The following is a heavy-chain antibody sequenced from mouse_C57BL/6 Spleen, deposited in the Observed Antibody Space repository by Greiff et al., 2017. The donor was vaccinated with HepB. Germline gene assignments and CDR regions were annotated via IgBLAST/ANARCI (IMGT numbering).Heavy chain of an antibody. CDR1: GYTFTDYY. CDR3: AGGKIPSTSYFDY. J-gene: IGHJ2*01. CDR2: IYPGSGNT. D-gene: IGHD2-10*02. V-gene: IGHV1-76*01. Sequence: QVQLQQSGAELVRPGASVKLSCKASGYTFTDYYINWVKQRPGQGLEWIARIYPGSGNTYYNEKFKGKATLTAEKSSSTAYMQLSSLTSEDSAVYFCAGGKIPSTSYFDYGGQSTTLTVSS.